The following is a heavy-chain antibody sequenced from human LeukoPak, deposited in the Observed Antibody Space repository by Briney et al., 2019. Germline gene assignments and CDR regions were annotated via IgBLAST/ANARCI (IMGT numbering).Heavy chain of an antibody. J-gene: IGHJ4*02. V-gene: IGHV1-18*01. CDR3: ARRRDSSGYPRYYFDY. Sequence: ASVKVSCKASGYTFTSYGISWVRQAPGQGLEWMGWISAYNGNTNYAQKLQGRVTMTTDTSSSTAYMELRSLRSDDTAVYYCARRRDSSGYPRYYFDYWGQGTLVTVSS. CDR1: GYTFTSYG. D-gene: IGHD3-22*01. CDR2: ISAYNGNT.